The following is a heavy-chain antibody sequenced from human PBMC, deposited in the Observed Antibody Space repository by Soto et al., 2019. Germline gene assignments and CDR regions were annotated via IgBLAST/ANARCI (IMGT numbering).Heavy chain of an antibody. CDR3: AREPLDGMDV. J-gene: IGHJ6*02. CDR1: GGSVNTGDNY. V-gene: IGHV4-30-4*01. Sequence: QVQLHQSGPGLVTPSQTLSLECTVIGGSVNTGDNYWSWVRQSTGRDLECIGYIYHTRNTFYNPALENPVTMSVDAPKNQFSLTLTSVTAADTAVYFCAREPLDGMDVWRQGTNVTVSS. CDR2: IYHTRNT.